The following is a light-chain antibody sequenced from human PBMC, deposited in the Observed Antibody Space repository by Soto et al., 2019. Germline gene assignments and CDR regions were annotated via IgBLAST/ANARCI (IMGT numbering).Light chain of an antibody. CDR2: GAS. CDR1: QSVTSNY. Sequence: EIVLTQSPGTLSLSPGGRATLSCRASQSVTSNYLAWYQQKPGQAPGLLIYGASSRATGIPDRFSGSGSGTDFTLTISRLEPEDSAMYYCQQYVISVTFGQGTRLEN. V-gene: IGKV3-20*01. CDR3: QQYVISVT. J-gene: IGKJ5*01.